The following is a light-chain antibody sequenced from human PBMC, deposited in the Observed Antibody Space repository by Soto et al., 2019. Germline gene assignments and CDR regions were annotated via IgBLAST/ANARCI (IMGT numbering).Light chain of an antibody. Sequence: QSALTQPPSASGTPGQSVIISCSGSSSNIGRDTVNWYRQFPGTAPKLLIYSNNQRPSGVPDRFSGSKSGTSASLAISGLQSEDEADYYCAVWDDSLNGLWVFGGGTQLTVL. V-gene: IGLV1-44*01. CDR1: SSNIGRDT. J-gene: IGLJ3*02. CDR2: SNN. CDR3: AVWDDSLNGLWV.